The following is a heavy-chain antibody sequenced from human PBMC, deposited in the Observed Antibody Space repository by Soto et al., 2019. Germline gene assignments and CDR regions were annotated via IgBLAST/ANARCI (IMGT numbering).Heavy chain of an antibody. D-gene: IGHD4-17*01. J-gene: IGHJ4*02. CDR3: ARSEATVLDY. Sequence: SETLSLTCAASGGSFSAYYWSWIRQPPGRGLEWIGEINHNGNSNYNPALESRVTISVDTSKNQFSLKLISVTAADTAVYYCARSEATVLDYWGQGTLVTVSS. V-gene: IGHV4-34*01. CDR1: GGSFSAYY. CDR2: INHNGNS.